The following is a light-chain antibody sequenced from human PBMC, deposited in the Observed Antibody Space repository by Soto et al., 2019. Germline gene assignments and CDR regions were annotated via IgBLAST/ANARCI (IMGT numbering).Light chain of an antibody. CDR1: NIGYKT. CDR2: DDS. Sequence: SYELTQPPSVSVAPGQTATFICGGDNIGYKTVHWYQQRPGQAPVLVVYDDSDRPSGIPERFSGSNSGNTATLTINRVEAGDEADYYCGTWDSSLSVWMFGAGTKLTVL. V-gene: IGLV3-21*02. J-gene: IGLJ3*02. CDR3: GTWDSSLSVWM.